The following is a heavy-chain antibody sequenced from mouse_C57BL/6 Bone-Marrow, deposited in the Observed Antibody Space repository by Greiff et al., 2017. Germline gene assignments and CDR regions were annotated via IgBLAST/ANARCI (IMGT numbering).Heavy chain of an antibody. D-gene: IGHD1-2*01. CDR3: ARERGYGSDY. V-gene: IGHV5-4*01. CDR1: GFTFSSYA. Sequence: EVQRVESGGGLVKPGGSLKLSCAASGFTFSSYAMSWVRQTPEKRLEWVATISDGGSYTYYPDNVKGRFTISRDNAKNNLYLQMSHLKSEDTAMYYCARERGYGSDYWGQGTTLTVSS. J-gene: IGHJ2*01. CDR2: ISDGGSYT.